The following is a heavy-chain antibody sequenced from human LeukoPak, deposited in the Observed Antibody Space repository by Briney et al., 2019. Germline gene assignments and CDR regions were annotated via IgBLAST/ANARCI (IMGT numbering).Heavy chain of an antibody. CDR2: IHYTGRT. D-gene: IGHD3-10*01. V-gene: IGHV4-39*01. Sequence: SETLSLTCTVSGASINTTNFYWAWIRQPPGKGLESIGNIHYTGRTSSNASLNSRVTISVDTSKNQFSLKLTSVSAADTAVYYCARQGSMTRGGYWLDPWGRGTLVIVSS. J-gene: IGHJ5*02. CDR1: GASINTTNFY. CDR3: ARQGSMTRGGYWLDP.